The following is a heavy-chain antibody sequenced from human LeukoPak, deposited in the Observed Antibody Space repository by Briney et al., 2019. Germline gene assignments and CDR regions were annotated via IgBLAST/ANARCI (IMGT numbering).Heavy chain of an antibody. Sequence: SVKASCKASGGTFSSYAISWVRQAPGQGLEWMGGIIPIFGTANYAQKFQGRVTITTDESTSTAYMELSSLRSEDTAVYYCARTAFLSNYYYYYMDVWGKGTTVTVSS. CDR2: IIPIFGTA. CDR1: GGTFSSYA. V-gene: IGHV1-69*05. D-gene: IGHD3-3*01. CDR3: ARTAFLSNYYYYYMDV. J-gene: IGHJ6*03.